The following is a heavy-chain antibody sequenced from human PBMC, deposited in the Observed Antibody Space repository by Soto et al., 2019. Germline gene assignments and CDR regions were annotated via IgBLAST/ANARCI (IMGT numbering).Heavy chain of an antibody. Sequence: VQLVESGGGLVKPGGSLRLSCAASGFTFSDYYMSWIRQAPGKGLEWVSSIHGNDAGTYYADSVKGRFTISRDDSKNTLYLDMNSVRADDTAFYYCVKDQFKGNGVFDGFDIWGQGTLVSVSS. V-gene: IGHV3-23*04. J-gene: IGHJ3*02. CDR1: GFTFSDYY. CDR3: VKDQFKGNGVFDGFDI. CDR2: IHGNDAGT. D-gene: IGHD2-8*01.